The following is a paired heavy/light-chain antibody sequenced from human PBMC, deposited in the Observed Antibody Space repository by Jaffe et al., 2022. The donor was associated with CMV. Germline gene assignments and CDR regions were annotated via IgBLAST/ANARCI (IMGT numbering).Heavy chain of an antibody. Sequence: QVQLQQWGAGLLKPSETLSLTCAVYGGSFSGYYWSWIRQPPGKGLEWIGEINHSGSTNYNPSLKSRVTISVDTSKNQFSLKLSSVTAADTAVYYCARGPRYYYDSSGFYYVVELPGVDYWGQGTLVTVSS. J-gene: IGHJ4*02. D-gene: IGHD3-22*01. CDR1: GGSFSGYY. CDR2: INHSGST. V-gene: IGHV4-34*02. CDR3: ARGPRYYYDSSGFYYVVELPGVDY.
Light chain of an antibody. CDR2: DAS. CDR1: QDISNY. V-gene: IGKV1-33*01. Sequence: DIHMTQSPSSLSASVGDRVTITCQASQDISNYLNWYQQKPGKAPKLLIYDASNLETGVPSKFSGSGSGTDFTFTISSLQPEDTATYYCQQYDNLPYTFGQGTKLEIK. J-gene: IGKJ2*01. CDR3: QQYDNLPYT.